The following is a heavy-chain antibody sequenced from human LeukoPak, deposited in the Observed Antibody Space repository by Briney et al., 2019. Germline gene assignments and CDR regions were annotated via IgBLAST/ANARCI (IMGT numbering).Heavy chain of an antibody. CDR1: GFIFSSFS. CDR2: ITTTGSHV. D-gene: IGHD5-24*01. CDR3: ARAEMTTITFPDY. Sequence: GGSLRLSCAASGFIFSSFSMIWIRQAPGTGLEWVSSITTTGSHVYYADSVKGRFTISRDNAKNSLYLQLNSLRAEDTAVYYCARAEMTTITFPDYWGQGTPVTVSS. V-gene: IGHV3-21*01. J-gene: IGHJ4*02.